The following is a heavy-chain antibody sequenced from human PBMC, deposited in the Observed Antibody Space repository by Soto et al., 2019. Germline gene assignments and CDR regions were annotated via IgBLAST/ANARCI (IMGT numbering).Heavy chain of an antibody. J-gene: IGHJ4*02. CDR2: IYYSGST. CDR1: GGSISSYY. CDR3: ARTLYSYGPRFDY. Sequence: SETLSLTCTVSGGSISSYYWSWIRQPPGKGLEWIGYIYYSGSTNYNPSLKSRVTISVDTSKNQFSLKLSSVTAADTAVYYCARTLYSYGPRFDYWGQGALVTVS. D-gene: IGHD5-18*01. V-gene: IGHV4-59*01.